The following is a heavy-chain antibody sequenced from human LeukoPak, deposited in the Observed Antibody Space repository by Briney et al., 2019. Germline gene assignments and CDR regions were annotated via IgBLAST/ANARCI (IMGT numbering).Heavy chain of an antibody. D-gene: IGHD3-10*01. CDR1: GFTFSSYS. CDR2: ICSSSSYI. Sequence: GGSLRLSCAASGFTFSSYSMNWVRQAPGKGLEWVSSICSSSSYIYYADSMKGRFTISRDNAKNSLYLQMNSLRAEDTAVYYCASYYYGSGGDAFDIWGQGTMVTVSS. V-gene: IGHV3-21*01. J-gene: IGHJ3*02. CDR3: ASYYYGSGGDAFDI.